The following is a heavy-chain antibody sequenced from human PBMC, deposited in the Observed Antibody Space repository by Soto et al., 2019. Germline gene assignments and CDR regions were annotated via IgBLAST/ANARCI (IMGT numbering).Heavy chain of an antibody. V-gene: IGHV1-24*01. CDR1: GYTLTDLS. CDR3: ATHLSGRFLGWLPEGSLGY. J-gene: IGHJ4*02. Sequence: QVQLVLSGAEVKKPGASVKVSCKVSGYTLTDLSMQWVRQAPGKGLEWMGGFDPEDGETIYAQKFQGRVTMTEDTDRDTAYMELSSLRSVDTAVYYCATHLSGRFLGWLPEGSLGYWGQGTLVTVSS. CDR2: FDPEDGET. D-gene: IGHD3-3*01.